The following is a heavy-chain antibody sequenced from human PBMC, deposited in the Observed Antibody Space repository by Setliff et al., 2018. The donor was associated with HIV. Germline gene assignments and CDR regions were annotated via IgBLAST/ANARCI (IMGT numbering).Heavy chain of an antibody. CDR1: GGSISSYF. D-gene: IGHD4-17*01. CDR3: ASDYGEDRFHH. V-gene: IGHV4-4*08. Sequence: SETLSLTCTVSGGSISSYFWSWIRQPPGKGLEWIGYIYTNGSTNYNPSLKSRVTISVDTSKNQFSLKLSSVTAADTAVYFCASDYGEDRFHHWGLGTLVTVSS. J-gene: IGHJ1*01. CDR2: IYTNGST.